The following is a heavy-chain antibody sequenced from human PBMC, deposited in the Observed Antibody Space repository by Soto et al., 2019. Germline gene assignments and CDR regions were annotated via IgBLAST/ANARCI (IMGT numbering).Heavy chain of an antibody. V-gene: IGHV4-39*01. J-gene: IGHJ4*02. CDR1: GGFLSHSGYY. D-gene: IGHD1-20*01. Sequence: QLQLQESGPRLVKPAETLSLTCTVSGGFLSHSGYYWGWIRQPPGKGLEWIGSIYYSGNTYYNPSLTSRVTISADTSKNQFSLRLSSVTAADTAVYYCARLDYDNWNDFPYYFDYWGQGTLVTVSS. CDR3: ARLDYDNWNDFPYYFDY. CDR2: IYYSGNT.